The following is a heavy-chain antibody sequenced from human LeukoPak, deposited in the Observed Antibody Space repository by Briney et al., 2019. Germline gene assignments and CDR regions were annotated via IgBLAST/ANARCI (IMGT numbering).Heavy chain of an antibody. J-gene: IGHJ4*02. V-gene: IGHV3-74*01. D-gene: IGHD6-19*01. CDR2: INSDGSST. Sequence: PGGSLRLSCAASGFTISSYWMHWVRQAPGRGLAWVSRINSDGSSTSYADSVKGRFTISRDNAKNTLYLQMNSLRAEDTAVYYCARGLYSSGWYYFDYWGQGTLVTVSS. CDR1: GFTISSYW. CDR3: ARGLYSSGWYYFDY.